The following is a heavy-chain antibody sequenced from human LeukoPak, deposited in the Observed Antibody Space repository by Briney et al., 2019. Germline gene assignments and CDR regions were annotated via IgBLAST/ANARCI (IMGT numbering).Heavy chain of an antibody. Sequence: SETLSLTCAVYGGSFSGYYWSWIRQPPGKGLEWIGEINHSGGTNYNPSLKSRVTISVDTSKNQFSLKLSSVTAADTAVYYCARVKGFGELSYYFDYWGQGTLVTVSS. D-gene: IGHD3-10*01. CDR3: ARVKGFGELSYYFDY. V-gene: IGHV4-34*01. J-gene: IGHJ4*02. CDR2: INHSGGT. CDR1: GGSFSGYY.